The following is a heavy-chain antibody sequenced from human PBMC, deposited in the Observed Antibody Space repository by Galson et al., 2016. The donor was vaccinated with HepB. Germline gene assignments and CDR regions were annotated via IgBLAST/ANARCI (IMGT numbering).Heavy chain of an antibody. CDR1: GFTFSSYE. CDR2: ISSSGKTI. V-gene: IGHV3-48*03. CDR3: AGEADGDSHGWGMGY. J-gene: IGHJ4*02. D-gene: IGHD3-10*01. Sequence: SLRLSCAASGFTFSSYEMSWVRQAPGKGLEWVSYISSSGKTIYYADSVKGRFTISRDNAKNSLYLQMNSLRAEDTAVYYCAGEADGDSHGWGMGYWGQGTLVTVSS.